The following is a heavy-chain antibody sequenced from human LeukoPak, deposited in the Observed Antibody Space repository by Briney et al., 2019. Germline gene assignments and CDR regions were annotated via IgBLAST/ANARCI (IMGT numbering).Heavy chain of an antibody. CDR2: IIPIFGTA. Sequence: GASVKVSCKASGGTFSSYAISWVRQAPGQGLEWMGGIIPIFGTANYAQKFQGRVTVTADESTSTAYMELSSLRSEDTAVYYCAREEGRSSGYRDYWGQGTLVTVSS. J-gene: IGHJ4*02. CDR3: AREEGRSSGYRDY. D-gene: IGHD3-22*01. CDR1: GGTFSSYA. V-gene: IGHV1-69*13.